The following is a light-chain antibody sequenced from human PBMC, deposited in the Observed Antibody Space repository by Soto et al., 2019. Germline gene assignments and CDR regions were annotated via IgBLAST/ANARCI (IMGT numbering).Light chain of an antibody. CDR2: GAS. Sequence: IMLKQSPGTLSLSPGERATLSCRASQSVSSSYLAWYQQKPGQAPRLLIYGASTRATGIPARFSGSGSGTEFTLTISSLQSEDFAVYYCQQYNNWPLITFGQGTRLEI. CDR3: QQYNNWPLIT. V-gene: IGKV3-15*01. CDR1: QSVSSSY. J-gene: IGKJ5*01.